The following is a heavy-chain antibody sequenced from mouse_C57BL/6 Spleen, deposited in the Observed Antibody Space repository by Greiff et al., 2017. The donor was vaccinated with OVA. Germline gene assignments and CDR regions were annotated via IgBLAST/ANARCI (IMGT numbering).Heavy chain of an antibody. CDR3: ARPYYSNAGYFEV. CDR2: IYPGSGST. CDR1: GYTFTSYW. Sequence: QVHVKQPGAELVKPGASVKMSCKASGYTFTSYWITWVKQRPGQGLEWIGDIYPGSGSTNYNEKFKSKATLTVDTSSSTAYMQLSSLTSEDSAVYYGARPYYSNAGYFEVWGTGTTVTVSS. V-gene: IGHV1-55*01. J-gene: IGHJ1*03. D-gene: IGHD2-5*01.